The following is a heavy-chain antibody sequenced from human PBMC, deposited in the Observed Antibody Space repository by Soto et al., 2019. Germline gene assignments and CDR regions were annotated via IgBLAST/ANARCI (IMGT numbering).Heavy chain of an antibody. D-gene: IGHD5-18*01. CDR3: ARGSKRGYSYGLDV. V-gene: IGHV4-59*01. Sequence: PSETLSLTCTVSGGSISSYYGSWIRQPPGKGLEWIAYIYYDGSTNYNPSLKSRVTISVDTSKNRFSLTLRSVTAADTAMYYCARGSKRGYSYGLDVWGQGTTVTVSS. CDR2: IYYDGST. J-gene: IGHJ6*02. CDR1: GGSISSYY.